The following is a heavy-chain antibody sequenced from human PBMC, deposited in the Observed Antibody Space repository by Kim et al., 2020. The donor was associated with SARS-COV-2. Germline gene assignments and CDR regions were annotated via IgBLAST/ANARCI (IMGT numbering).Heavy chain of an antibody. J-gene: IGHJ5*02. CDR3: ARGAAAGNDWFDP. V-gene: IGHV4-34*01. D-gene: IGHD6-13*01. Sequence: YTPSLKSRVPISVATSKNQFSLKLSSVTAADTAVYYCARGAAAGNDWFDPWGQGTLVTVSS.